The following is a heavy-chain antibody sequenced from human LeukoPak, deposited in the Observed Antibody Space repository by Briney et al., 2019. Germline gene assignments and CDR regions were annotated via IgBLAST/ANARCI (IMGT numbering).Heavy chain of an antibody. CDR1: GGSLNFYY. CDR3: ARGIADPYSFDS. CDR2: IYSTGST. J-gene: IGHJ4*02. V-gene: IGHV4-4*07. Sequence: ETLSLTCTVSGGSLNFYYWSWIRQPAGKGLEWIGRIYSTGSTNYSPSLKSRVTMSVDKSKNQFSLNLSSVTAADTAVYYCARGIADPYSFDSWGQGTLVTVSS. D-gene: IGHD6-13*01.